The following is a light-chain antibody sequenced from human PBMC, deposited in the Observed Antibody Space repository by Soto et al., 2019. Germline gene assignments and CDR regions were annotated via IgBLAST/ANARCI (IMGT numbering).Light chain of an antibody. CDR2: EVS. V-gene: IGLV2-14*01. Sequence: QSALTQPASVSGSPGQSITISCTGTSSDVGGYNYVSWYQHHPGKAPKLMISEVSNRPSGVSNRFSGSKFGNTASLTISGLQAEDEANYYCSSYASSNTLVFGGGTQLTVL. J-gene: IGLJ2*01. CDR3: SSYASSNTLV. CDR1: SSDVGGYNY.